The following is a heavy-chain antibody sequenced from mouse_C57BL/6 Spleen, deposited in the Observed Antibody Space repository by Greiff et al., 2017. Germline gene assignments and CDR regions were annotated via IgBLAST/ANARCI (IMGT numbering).Heavy chain of an antibody. D-gene: IGHD2-5*01. CDR2: ISSGSSTI. V-gene: IGHV5-17*01. CDR3: ASYYSNYVGWFAY. Sequence: EVQGVESGGGLVKPGGSLKLSCAASGFTFSDYGMHWVRQAPEKGLEWVAYISSGSSTIYYADTVKGRFTISRDNAKNTLFLQLTSLRAEDTAMYYCASYYSNYVGWFAYWGQGTLVTVSA. CDR1: GFTFSDYG. J-gene: IGHJ3*01.